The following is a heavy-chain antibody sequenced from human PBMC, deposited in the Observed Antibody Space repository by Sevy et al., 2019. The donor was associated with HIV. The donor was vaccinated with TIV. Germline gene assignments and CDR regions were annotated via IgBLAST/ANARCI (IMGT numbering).Heavy chain of an antibody. CDR3: ARVFGIGIVGATPDY. V-gene: IGHV3-11*01. D-gene: IGHD1-26*01. J-gene: IGHJ4*02. CDR1: GFTFSDYN. CDR2: IRSTGDTI. Sequence: GGSLRLSCAASGFTFSDYNMIWTRQAPGRGLEWISYIRSTGDTIYYADSVKGRFTISRDNAKNSLYLQMNGLTAGDTAVYYCARVFGIGIVGATPDYWGQGTLVTVSS.